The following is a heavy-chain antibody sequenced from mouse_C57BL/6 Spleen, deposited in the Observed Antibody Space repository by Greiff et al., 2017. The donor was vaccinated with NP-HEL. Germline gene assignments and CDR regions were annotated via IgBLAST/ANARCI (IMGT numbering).Heavy chain of an antibody. CDR3: ARRGWVVATDYAMDY. J-gene: IGHJ4*01. CDR1: GYTFTDYY. CDR2: IGPGSGST. Sequence: VQLQQSGAELVKPGASVKISCKASGYTFTDYYINWVKQRPGQGLEWIGKIGPGSGSTYYNEKFKGKATLTADKSSSTAYMQLSSLTSEDAAVYFCARRGWVVATDYAMDYWGQGTSVTVSS. V-gene: IGHV1-77*01. D-gene: IGHD1-1*01.